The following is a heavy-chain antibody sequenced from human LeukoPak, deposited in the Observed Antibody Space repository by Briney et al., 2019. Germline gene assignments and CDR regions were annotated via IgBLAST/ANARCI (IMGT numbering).Heavy chain of an antibody. D-gene: IGHD3-22*01. CDR3: ASAPPEGYYDSSGYYYVPLALDY. CDR1: GGSISSSSYY. J-gene: IGHJ4*02. CDR2: IYYSGST. Sequence: SETLSLTCTVSGGSISSSSYYWGWIRQPPGKGLEWIGSIYYSGSTYYNPSLKSRVTISVDTSKNQFSLKLSSVTAADTAVYYCASAPPEGYYDSSGYYYVPLALDYWGQGTLVTVSS. V-gene: IGHV4-39*01.